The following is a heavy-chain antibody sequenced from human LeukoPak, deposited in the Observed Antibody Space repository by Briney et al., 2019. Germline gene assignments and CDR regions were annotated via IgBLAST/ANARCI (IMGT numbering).Heavy chain of an antibody. D-gene: IGHD3-9*01. CDR3: ARDYEVLVGGWFDP. CDR1: GYTLTSYY. V-gene: IGHV1-2*06. J-gene: IGHJ5*02. Sequence: ASVKVSCKTSGYTLTSYYMHWVRQAPGQGLEWMGRINPNSGGTNYAQKFQGRVTMTRDTSISTAYMELSRLRSDDTAVYYCARDYEVLVGGWFDPWGQGTLVTVSS. CDR2: INPNSGGT.